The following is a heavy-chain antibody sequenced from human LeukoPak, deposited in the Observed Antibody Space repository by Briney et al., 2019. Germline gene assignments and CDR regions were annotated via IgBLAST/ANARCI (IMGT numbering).Heavy chain of an antibody. CDR2: ISGSGGST. D-gene: IGHD3-22*01. CDR1: GFTFSSYA. Sequence: HTGGSLRLSCAASGFTFSSYAMSWVRQAPGKGLEWVSAISGSGGSTYYADSVKGRFTISRDNSKNTLYLQMNSLRAEDTAVYYCAKDGGYYDSSGYYQFDYWGQGTLVTVSS. CDR3: AKDGGYYDSSGYYQFDY. V-gene: IGHV3-23*01. J-gene: IGHJ4*02.